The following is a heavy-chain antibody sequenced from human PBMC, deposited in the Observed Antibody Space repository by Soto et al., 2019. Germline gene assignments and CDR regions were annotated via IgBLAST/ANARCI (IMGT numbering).Heavy chain of an antibody. CDR1: GFSFSSYA. J-gene: IGHJ4*02. CDR3: AKEDYSSSLYYFDY. Sequence: EVQLLESGGALAQPGGSLRLSCVASGFSFSSYAMSWVRQTPGKGLEWVSSISASSGNTYYADPVEGRFTISRDNSKNTLYLQMSGLRAEDTAVYYCAKEDYSSSLYYFDYWGQGSLVTGSS. D-gene: IGHD6-13*01. V-gene: IGHV3-23*01. CDR2: ISASSGNT.